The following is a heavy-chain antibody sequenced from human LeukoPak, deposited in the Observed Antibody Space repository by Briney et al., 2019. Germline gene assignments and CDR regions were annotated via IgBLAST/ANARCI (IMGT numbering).Heavy chain of an antibody. D-gene: IGHD5-24*01. CDR3: ARESGRGWLQLGGYYFDY. CDR2: ISSSGSTI. Sequence: LPGGSLRLSCASSGFTFSSYEMNWVRQAPGKGLEWVSYISSSGSTIYYADSVKGRFTISRDNAKNSLYLQMNSLRAEDTAVYYCARESGRGWLQLGGYYFDYWGQGTLVTVSS. V-gene: IGHV3-48*03. CDR1: GFTFSSYE. J-gene: IGHJ4*02.